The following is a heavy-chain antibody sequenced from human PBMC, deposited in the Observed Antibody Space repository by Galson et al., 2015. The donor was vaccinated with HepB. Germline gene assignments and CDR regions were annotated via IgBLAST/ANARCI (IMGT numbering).Heavy chain of an antibody. D-gene: IGHD3-10*01. CDR3: ARRGAQGYIYGSGSYRPHYFDY. V-gene: IGHV4-38-2*02. CDR2: IYHSGST. J-gene: IGHJ4*02. CDR1: GYSISSGYY. Sequence: ETLSLTCTVSGYSISSGYYWGWIRQPPGKGLEWIGSIYHSGSTYYNPSLKSRVTISVDTSKNQFSLKLSSVTAADTAVYYCARRGAQGYIYGSGSYRPHYFDYWGQGTLVTVSS.